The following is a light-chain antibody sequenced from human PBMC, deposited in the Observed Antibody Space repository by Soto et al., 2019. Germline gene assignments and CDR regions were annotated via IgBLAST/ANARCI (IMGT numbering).Light chain of an antibody. Sequence: DIQMTQSPSSLSASVGDRVTITCQASQDISNYLNWYQQKPGKAPKLLIYDASNLERGVPSRFRGSESETYFTPTVASLHLKDTPTYYGQQNDHPPYTLGRGPRREIK. CDR3: QQNDHPPYT. J-gene: IGKJ2*01. V-gene: IGKV1-33*01. CDR1: QDISNY. CDR2: DAS.